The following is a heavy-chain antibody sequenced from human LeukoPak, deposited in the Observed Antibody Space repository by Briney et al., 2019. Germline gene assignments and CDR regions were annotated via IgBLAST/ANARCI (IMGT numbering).Heavy chain of an antibody. CDR2: INHSGST. V-gene: IGHV4-34*01. Sequence: SETLSLTCAVYGGSFSGYYWSWIRQPPGKGLEGIGEINHSGSTNYNPSLKSRVTISVDTSKNQFSLKLSSVTAADTAVYYCARVMNSSSLYYFDYWGQGTLVTVSS. CDR1: GGSFSGYY. CDR3: ARVMNSSSLYYFDY. J-gene: IGHJ4*02. D-gene: IGHD6-13*01.